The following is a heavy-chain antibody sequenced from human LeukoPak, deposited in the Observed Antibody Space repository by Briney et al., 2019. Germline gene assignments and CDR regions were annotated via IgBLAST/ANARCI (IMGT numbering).Heavy chain of an antibody. Sequence: SETLSLTCTVSGGSISSSSYYWGWIRQPPGKGLEWIGSIYYSGSTYYNPSLKSRVTISVDTSKNQFSLKLSSVTAADTAVYYCARSWEFLERFVGYWGQGTLVTVSS. CDR3: ARSWEFLERFVGY. CDR2: IYYSGST. CDR1: GGSISSSSYY. V-gene: IGHV4-39*01. D-gene: IGHD3-3*01. J-gene: IGHJ4*02.